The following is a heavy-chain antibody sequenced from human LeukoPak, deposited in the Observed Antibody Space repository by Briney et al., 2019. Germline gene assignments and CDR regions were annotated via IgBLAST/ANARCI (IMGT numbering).Heavy chain of an antibody. CDR1: GGSISSYY. Sequence: SETLSLTCTVSGGSISSYYWSWIRQPPGKGLEWIGYIYYSGSTNYNPSLKSRVTISVDTSKNQFSLKLSSVTAADTAVYYCARVSRYCSSTSCYDSPAAIDYWGQGTLVTVSS. J-gene: IGHJ4*01. V-gene: IGHV4-59*12. CDR2: IYYSGST. CDR3: ARVSRYCSSTSCYDSPAAIDY. D-gene: IGHD2-2*01.